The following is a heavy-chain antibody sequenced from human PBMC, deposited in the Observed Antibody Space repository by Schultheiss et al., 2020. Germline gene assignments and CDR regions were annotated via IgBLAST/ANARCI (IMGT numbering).Heavy chain of an antibody. CDR1: GGSFSGYY. J-gene: IGHJ6*02. V-gene: IGHV4-34*01. CDR3: ARGLKLVSVRVYYYYGMDV. Sequence: SETLSLTCAVYGGSFSGYYWSWIRQPAGKGLEWIGYIYYSGSTNYNPSLKSRVTISVDTSKNQFSLKLSSVTAADTAVYYCARGLKLVSVRVYYYYGMDVWGQGTTVTVSS. CDR2: IYYSGST. D-gene: IGHD1-1*01.